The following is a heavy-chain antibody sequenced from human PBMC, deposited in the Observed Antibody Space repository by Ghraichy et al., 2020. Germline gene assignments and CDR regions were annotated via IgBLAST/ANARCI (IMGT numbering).Heavy chain of an antibody. V-gene: IGHV4-59*08. CDR2: IYYSGST. CDR1: GGSISSYY. CDR3: ARLPSLYYYYGMDV. J-gene: IGHJ6*02. Sequence: SETLSLTCTVSGGSISSYYWSWIRQPPGKGLEWIGYIYYSGSTNYNPSLKSRVTISVDTSKNQFSLKLSSVTAADTAVYYCARLPSLYYYYGMDVWGQGTTVTVSS.